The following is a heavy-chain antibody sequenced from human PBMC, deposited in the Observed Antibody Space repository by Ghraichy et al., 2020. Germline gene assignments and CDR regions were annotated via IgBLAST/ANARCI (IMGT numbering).Heavy chain of an antibody. J-gene: IGHJ3*02. V-gene: IGHV4-31*01. CDR3: ARLRPVSEEGAFDI. Sequence: LSLTCTVSGGSISSGGYYWSWIRQHPGKGLEWIGYIYYSGSTYYNPSLKSLVTISVDTSKNQFSLKLSSVTAPETAVYYCARLRPVSEEGAFDIWGQGTMVTVSS. D-gene: IGHD1-14*01. CDR1: GGSISSGGYY. CDR2: IYYSGST.